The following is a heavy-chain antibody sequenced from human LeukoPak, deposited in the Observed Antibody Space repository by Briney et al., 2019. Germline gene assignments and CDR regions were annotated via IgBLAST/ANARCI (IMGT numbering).Heavy chain of an antibody. J-gene: IGHJ6*03. CDR1: GYTFTSYD. Sequence: ASVKVSCKASGYTFTSYDINWVRQATGQGLEWMGWMNPNSGNTGYAQKFQGRVTMTRNTSISTAYMELSSLRSEDTAVYYCARVHIVQGVMTRYYYYYMDVWGKGTTVTVSS. CDR3: ARVHIVQGVMTRYYYYYMDV. CDR2: MNPNSGNT. D-gene: IGHD3-10*01. V-gene: IGHV1-8*01.